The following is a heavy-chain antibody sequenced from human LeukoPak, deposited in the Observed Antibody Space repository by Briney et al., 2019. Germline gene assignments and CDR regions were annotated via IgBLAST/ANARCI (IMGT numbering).Heavy chain of an antibody. CDR1: GGSISNSTYY. CDR3: ARALYSSSWYYFDY. D-gene: IGHD6-13*01. CDR2: IYYSGST. J-gene: IGHJ4*02. Sequence: SETLSLTCTVSGGSISNSTYYWGWVRQPPGNGLEWIGYIYYSGSTNYNPSLKSRVTISVDTSKNQFSLKLSSVTAADTAVYYCARALYSSSWYYFDYWGQGTLVTVSS. V-gene: IGHV4-61*05.